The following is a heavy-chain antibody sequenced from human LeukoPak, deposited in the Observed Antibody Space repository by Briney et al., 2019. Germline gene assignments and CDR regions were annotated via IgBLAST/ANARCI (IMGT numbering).Heavy chain of an antibody. D-gene: IGHD4-17*01. J-gene: IGHJ4*02. CDR2: ISGGGGST. CDR3: AKRLLGYADSSPIDY. CDR1: GFTFSSYA. Sequence: GALRLSCAASGFTFSSYAMSWVRQAPGKGLEWVSAISGGGGSTYYADSVKGRFTISRDNSKNTLYLQMNSLRAEDTAVYYCAKRLLGYADSSPIDYWGQGTLVTVSS. V-gene: IGHV3-23*01.